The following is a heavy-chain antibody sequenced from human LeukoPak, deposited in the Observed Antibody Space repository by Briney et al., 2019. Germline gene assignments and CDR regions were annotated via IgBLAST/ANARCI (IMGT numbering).Heavy chain of an antibody. V-gene: IGHV1-18*01. J-gene: IGHJ6*03. CDR2: ISPYNGNT. CDR1: GYAFPSTG. CDR3: ARWAQPYHYYYMDV. Sequence: ASVKLSCMASGYAFPSTGLNWVRQAPGQGLEWMGWISPYNGNTKYAPKFQGSVTVTTETPSTTAYMDLRSMRSDDTAVYYCARWAQPYHYYYMDVWGKGTTVTISS.